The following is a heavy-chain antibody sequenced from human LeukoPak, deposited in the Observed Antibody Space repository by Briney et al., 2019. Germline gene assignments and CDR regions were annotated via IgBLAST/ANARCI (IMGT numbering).Heavy chain of an antibody. D-gene: IGHD3-22*01. CDR2: IYYSGST. J-gene: IGHJ4*02. V-gene: IGHV4-59*01. Sequence: SETLSLTCTVPGGSISSYYWSWIRQPPGKGLEWIGYIYYSGSTNYNPSLKSRVTISVDTSKNQFSLKLTSVTAADTAVYYCARVVPLYYDSSGYYFDYWGQGTLVTVSS. CDR1: GGSISSYY. CDR3: ARVVPLYYDSSGYYFDY.